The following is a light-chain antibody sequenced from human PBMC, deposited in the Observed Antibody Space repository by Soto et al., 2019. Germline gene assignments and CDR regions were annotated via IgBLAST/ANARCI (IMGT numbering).Light chain of an antibody. V-gene: IGKV3-20*01. CDR3: QQYGSSGT. Sequence: VLTQSPATLSLSPGERATLSCRASQSVSSDLAWYHQKPGQARRLLIYGASNRATGIPDRFSGSGSGTDFTLTISRLEPEDFAVYYCQQYGSSGTFGQGTKVDIK. CDR1: QSVSSD. CDR2: GAS. J-gene: IGKJ1*01.